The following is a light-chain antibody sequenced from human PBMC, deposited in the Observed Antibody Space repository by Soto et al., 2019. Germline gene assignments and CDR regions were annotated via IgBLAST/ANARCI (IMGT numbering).Light chain of an antibody. J-gene: IGKJ2*01. Sequence: EIVLTQSPGTLSLSPGEGATLSCRASQSVNNSLLAWCQQKPGQAPRLLIHDVSSRATGIPDRFSGSGSGKVFPLIISRLEAEDFAVYYCHQYGSSRLTFGQGTKLEIK. CDR2: DVS. CDR1: QSVNNSL. V-gene: IGKV3-20*01. CDR3: HQYGSSRLT.